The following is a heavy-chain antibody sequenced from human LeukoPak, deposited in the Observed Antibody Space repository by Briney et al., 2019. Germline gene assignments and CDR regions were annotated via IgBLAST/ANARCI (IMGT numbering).Heavy chain of an antibody. CDR1: GXTFDSYG. D-gene: IGHD5-18*01. Sequence: GGSLRLSCAASGXTFDSYGMSWVRQAPGKGLEWVSAISDSAGSTYYADSVKGRFTMSRDNRMNTVYLHMDSLRAEDTAVYYCAKVIQLWLVDAFDIWGRGTTVTVSS. CDR2: ISDSAGST. J-gene: IGHJ3*02. V-gene: IGHV3-23*01. CDR3: AKVIQLWLVDAFDI.